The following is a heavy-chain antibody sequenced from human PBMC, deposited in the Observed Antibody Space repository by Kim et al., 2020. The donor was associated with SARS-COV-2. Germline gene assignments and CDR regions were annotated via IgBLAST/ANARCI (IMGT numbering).Heavy chain of an antibody. V-gene: IGHV3-11*04. J-gene: IGHJ4*02. Sequence: VKGRFPIPRENAKDSLYLQMNSLRAEDTAVYYCARGSYDILTGYWPFDYWGQGTLVTVSS. CDR3: ARGSYDILTGYWPFDY. D-gene: IGHD3-9*01.